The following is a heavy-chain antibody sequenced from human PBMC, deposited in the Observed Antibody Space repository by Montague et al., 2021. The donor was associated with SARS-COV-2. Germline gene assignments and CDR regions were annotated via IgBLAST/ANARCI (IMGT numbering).Heavy chain of an antibody. D-gene: IGHD3-22*01. CDR2: IYHSGST. J-gene: IGHJ5*02. V-gene: IGHV4-30-2*01. CDR1: GGSISSGGYS. Sequence: TLSLTCAVSGGSISSGGYSWSWIRQPPGKGLGWIGYIYHSGSTYYNPSLKSRVTISVDRSKNQFSLKLSSVTAADTAVHYCARVTPIPYFYDSSGYYDGWFNPWGQGTLVTVSS. CDR3: ARVTPIPYFYDSSGYYDGWFNP.